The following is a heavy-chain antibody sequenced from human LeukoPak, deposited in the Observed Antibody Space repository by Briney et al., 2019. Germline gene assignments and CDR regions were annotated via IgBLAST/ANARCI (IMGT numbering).Heavy chain of an antibody. CDR3: AKSSGYCSSGTTCYNYHYYLDV. V-gene: IGHV3-23*01. D-gene: IGHD2-2*01. Sequence: PGGSLRLSCAASGFTFSSYVMSWVRQAPGKGLEWVSGISGSGASTYYADSVKGRFTIARDNSKNTLYVQMNSLRDEDTAAYYCAKSSGYCSSGTTCYNYHYYLDVWGKGTSVTVSS. CDR1: GFTFSSYV. J-gene: IGHJ6*03. CDR2: ISGSGAST.